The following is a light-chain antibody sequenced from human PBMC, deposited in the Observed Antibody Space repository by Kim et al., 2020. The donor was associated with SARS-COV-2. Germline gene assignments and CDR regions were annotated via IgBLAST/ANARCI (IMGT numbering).Light chain of an antibody. V-gene: IGLV1-47*01. Sequence: GQRVTISCSGSSSNIESNYVYWYKQLPGTAPKLLIYKNDRRPSGVPDRISGSESDTSASLAISGLRSEDEADYYCAAWDDSLSSWVFGGGTQLTVL. CDR1: SSNIESNY. J-gene: IGLJ3*02. CDR2: KND. CDR3: AAWDDSLSSWV.